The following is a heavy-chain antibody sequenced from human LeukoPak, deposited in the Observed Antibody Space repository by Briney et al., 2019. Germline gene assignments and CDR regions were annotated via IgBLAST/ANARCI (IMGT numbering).Heavy chain of an antibody. Sequence: PGRSLRLSCAASGFSVSSNFMTWVRQAPGKGLEWVSVIFSGGSAYYADSVKGRFTISRDNSKNTLYLQMNSLRAEDTAVYYCAKERIVGAKVSGYWGQGTLVTVSS. J-gene: IGHJ4*02. CDR1: GFSVSSNF. CDR2: IFSGGSA. CDR3: AKERIVGAKVSGY. D-gene: IGHD1-26*01. V-gene: IGHV3-53*01.